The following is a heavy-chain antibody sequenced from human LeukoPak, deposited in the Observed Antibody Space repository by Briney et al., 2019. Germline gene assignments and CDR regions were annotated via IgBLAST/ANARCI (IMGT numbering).Heavy chain of an antibody. CDR3: AKDNRGDYDPHFDY. CDR2: ISTSSSYI. D-gene: IGHD4-17*01. J-gene: IGHJ4*02. Sequence: PGGSLRLSCTASGFTFSTYSLNWVRQAPGKGLEWVSSISTSSSYIYYADSVKGRFTISRDNAKNSLYLQMNSLRAEDTALYYCAKDNRGDYDPHFDYWGQGTLVTVSS. V-gene: IGHV3-21*04. CDR1: GFTFSTYS.